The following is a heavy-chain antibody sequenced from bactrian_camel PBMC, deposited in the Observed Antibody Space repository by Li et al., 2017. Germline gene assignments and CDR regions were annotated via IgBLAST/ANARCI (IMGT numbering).Heavy chain of an antibody. J-gene: IGHJ4*01. CDR2: VSTGGGTT. D-gene: IGHD1*01. CDR1: GFTFSTYY. V-gene: IGHV3S28*01. Sequence: QLVESVGGLVQPGGSLSLSCAASGFTFSTYYASWVRQAPGKGLEWVSTVSTGGGTTNYADSVKGRYTISKDNAKNTLYLQMNSLEPEDTGMYYCAADVGFAYNCEIALHSRGVRFDNEGQGTQVTVS.